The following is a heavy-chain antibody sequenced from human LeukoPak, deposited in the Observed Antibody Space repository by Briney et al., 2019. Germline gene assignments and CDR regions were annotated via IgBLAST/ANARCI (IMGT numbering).Heavy chain of an antibody. J-gene: IGHJ4*02. Sequence: PSETLSLTCTVSGGSISSGSYYWSWIRQPAGKGLEWIGRIYTSGSTNYNPSLKSRVTISVDTSKNQFSLKLGSVTAADTAVYYCVRGYSYGYYFDYWGQGTLVTVSS. V-gene: IGHV4-61*02. CDR2: IYTSGST. D-gene: IGHD5-18*01. CDR3: VRGYSYGYYFDY. CDR1: GGSISSGSYY.